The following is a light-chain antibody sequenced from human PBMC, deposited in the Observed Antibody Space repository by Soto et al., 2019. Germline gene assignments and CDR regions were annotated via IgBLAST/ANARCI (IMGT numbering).Light chain of an antibody. CDR3: QQRSNRPPIT. CDR1: QSVSSSY. V-gene: IGKV3D-20*02. J-gene: IGKJ5*01. Sequence: IVMTHSPAGLSFSRVERAARSCGGSQSVSSSYLAWYQQKPGQAPRLLIYDASNRATGIPARFSGSGSGTDFTLTISSLEPEDFAVYYCQQRSNRPPITFGQGTRLEIK. CDR2: DAS.